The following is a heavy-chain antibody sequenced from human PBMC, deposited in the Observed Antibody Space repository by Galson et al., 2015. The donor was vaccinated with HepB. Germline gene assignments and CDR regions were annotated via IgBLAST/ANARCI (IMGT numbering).Heavy chain of an antibody. D-gene: IGHD3-22*01. CDR1: GYTFTNLA. Sequence: SVKVSCKASGYTFTNLAINWVRQAPGQGLEWMGWISGYNGDTNYGQKFQGRVTMTTDTSTSTAYLELRSLRSDDTAVYYCARGIGLYYELQLWGQGTLVIVSS. CDR2: ISGYNGDT. CDR3: ARGIGLYYELQL. J-gene: IGHJ1*01. V-gene: IGHV1-18*01.